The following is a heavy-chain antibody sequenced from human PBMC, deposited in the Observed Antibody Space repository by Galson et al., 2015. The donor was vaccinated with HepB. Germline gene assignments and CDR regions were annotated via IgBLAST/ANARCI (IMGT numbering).Heavy chain of an antibody. CDR3: ARSRGYDILTGYLLDY. Sequence: SVKVSCKASGGTFSSYTISWVRQAPGQGLEWVGRIIPILGIANYAQKFQGRVTITADKSTSTAYMELSSLRSEDTAVYYCARSRGYDILTGYLLDYWGQGTLVTVSS. D-gene: IGHD3-9*01. CDR2: IIPILGIA. V-gene: IGHV1-69*02. CDR1: GGTFSSYT. J-gene: IGHJ4*02.